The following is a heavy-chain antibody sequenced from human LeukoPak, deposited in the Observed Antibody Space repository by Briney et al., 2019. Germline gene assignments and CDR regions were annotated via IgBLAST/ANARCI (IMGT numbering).Heavy chain of an antibody. J-gene: IGHJ6*02. CDR3: ARGWAYYYGSGSYWIPFYYYYGMDV. D-gene: IGHD3-10*01. CDR2: MNPNSGNT. CDR1: GYTLTSYD. Sequence: ASVKVSCKASGYTLTSYDINWVRQATGQGLEWMGWMNPNSGNTGYAQKFQGRVTMTRNTSISTAYMELSGLRSEDTAVYYCARGWAYYYGSGSYWIPFYYYYGMDVWGQGTTVTVSS. V-gene: IGHV1-8*01.